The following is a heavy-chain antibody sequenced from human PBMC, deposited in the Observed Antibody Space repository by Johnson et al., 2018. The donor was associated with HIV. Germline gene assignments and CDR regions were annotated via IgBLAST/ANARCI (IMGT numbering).Heavy chain of an antibody. D-gene: IGHD3-22*01. J-gene: IGHJ3*02. CDR3: AKDVDRSGLTDDAFDI. Sequence: VQLVESGGVLVQPGRSLRLSCAASGFTFDDYAMHWVRQAPGKGLEWVSGISGSGGSTYYADSVKGRFTIYRDNSKNTRYLQMNSLRAVDTAVYYCAKDVDRSGLTDDAFDIWGQGTMETVAS. V-gene: IGHV3-23*04. CDR1: GFTFDDYA. CDR2: ISGSGGST.